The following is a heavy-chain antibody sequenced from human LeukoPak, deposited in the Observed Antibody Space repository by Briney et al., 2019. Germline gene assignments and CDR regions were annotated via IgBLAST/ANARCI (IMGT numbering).Heavy chain of an antibody. D-gene: IGHD3-16*02. J-gene: IGHJ4*02. CDR1: GFTFDDYA. Sequence: GGSLRLSCAASGFTFDDYAMHWVQQAPGKGLEWVSGISWNSGSIGYADSVKGRFTISRDNAKNSLYLQMNSLRAEDTALYYCAKSFAHDYVWGSYRYLDYWGQGTLVTVSS. V-gene: IGHV3-9*01. CDR3: AKSFAHDYVWGSYRYLDY. CDR2: ISWNSGSI.